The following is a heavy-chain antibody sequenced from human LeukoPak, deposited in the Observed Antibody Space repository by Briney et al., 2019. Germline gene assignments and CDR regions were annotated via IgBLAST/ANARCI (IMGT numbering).Heavy chain of an antibody. V-gene: IGHV3-23*01. CDR1: GFTFSSYA. D-gene: IGHD3-10*01. CDR3: AKSAGLLWFRELPSLDY. Sequence: GGSLRLSCAASGFTFSSYAMTWVRQAPGKGLEWVSGISGSGGSTHYADSVKGRFTISRDDSKNTLYLQMNSLRAEDTAVYYCAKSAGLLWFRELPSLDYWGQGTLVTVSS. J-gene: IGHJ4*02. CDR2: ISGSGGST.